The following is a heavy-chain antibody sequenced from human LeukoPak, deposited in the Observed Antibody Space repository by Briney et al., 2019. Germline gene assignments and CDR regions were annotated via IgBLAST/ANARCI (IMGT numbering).Heavy chain of an antibody. V-gene: IGHV1-69*04. CDR2: IIPILGIA. J-gene: IGHJ4*02. CDR3: ARARITMIVVAPDY. Sequence: ASVKVSCKASGGTFSSYAISWVRQAPGQGLEWMGRIIPILGIANYAQKFQGRVTITADKSTSTAYMELRSLRSDDTAVYYCARARITMIVVAPDYWGQGTLVTVSS. D-gene: IGHD3-22*01. CDR1: GGTFSSYA.